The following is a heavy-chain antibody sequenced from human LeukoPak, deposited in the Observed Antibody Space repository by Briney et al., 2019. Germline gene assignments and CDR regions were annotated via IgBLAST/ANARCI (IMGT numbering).Heavy chain of an antibody. D-gene: IGHD3-10*01. CDR3: ARHPLSYGSGSYTNAFDI. Sequence: SETLSLTCAVYGGSFSGYYWSWIRQPPGKGLEWIGEINHSGSTNYNPSLKSRVTISVDTSKNQFSLKLSSVTAADTAVYYCARHPLSYGSGSYTNAFDIWGQGTMVTVSS. CDR2: INHSGST. CDR1: GGSFSGYY. J-gene: IGHJ3*02. V-gene: IGHV4-34*01.